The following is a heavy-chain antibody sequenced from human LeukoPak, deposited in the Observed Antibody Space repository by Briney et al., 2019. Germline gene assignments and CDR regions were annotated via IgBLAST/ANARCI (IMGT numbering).Heavy chain of an antibody. Sequence: GGSLRLSCAASGFTFSSYAMSWVRQAPGKELEWVSAISGSGGSTYYADSVKGRFTISRDNSKNTLYLQMNSLRAEDTAVYYCAKYPQVPTLYYFDYWGQGTLVTVSS. D-gene: IGHD2-2*01. CDR1: GFTFSSYA. CDR3: AKYPQVPTLYYFDY. J-gene: IGHJ4*02. CDR2: ISGSGGST. V-gene: IGHV3-23*01.